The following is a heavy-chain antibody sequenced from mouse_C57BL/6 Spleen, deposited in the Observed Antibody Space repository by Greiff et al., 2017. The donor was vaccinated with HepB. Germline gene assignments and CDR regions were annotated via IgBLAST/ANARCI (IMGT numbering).Heavy chain of an antibody. CDR2: ISSGSSTI. CDR3: ARIPYYYAVDY. Sequence: EVQLVESGGGLVKPGGSLKLSCAASGFTFSDYGMHWVRQAPEKGLEWVAYISSGSSTIYYADTVKGRCTISRENAKNTLFLQMNSLRSEDTAMYYCARIPYYYAVDYWGQGTSVTVSS. CDR1: GFTFSDYG. V-gene: IGHV5-17*01. J-gene: IGHJ4*01.